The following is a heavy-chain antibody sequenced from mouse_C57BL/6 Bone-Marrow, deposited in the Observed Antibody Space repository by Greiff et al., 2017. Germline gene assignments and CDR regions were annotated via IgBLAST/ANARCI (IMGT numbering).Heavy chain of an antibody. J-gene: IGHJ3*01. CDR3: AYDCDVGLAY. Sequence: VQLQQPGAELVRPGSSVKLSCKASGYTFTSYWMHWVKQRPIQGLEWIGNIDPSDSETPYNQKFKDKATLTVDKSSSTAYMQLSSLTSEDSSVYYCAYDCDVGLAYWGQGTLVTVAA. V-gene: IGHV1-52*01. D-gene: IGHD2-4*01. CDR1: GYTFTSYW. CDR2: IDPSDSET.